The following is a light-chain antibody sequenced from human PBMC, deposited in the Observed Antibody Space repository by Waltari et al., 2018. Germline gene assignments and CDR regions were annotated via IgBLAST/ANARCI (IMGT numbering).Light chain of an antibody. CDR1: QSVKSD. J-gene: IGKJ5*01. CDR3: QQYDKWPPIT. Sequence: EILMTQSPATLSLSPGERATLSCRASQSVKSDLAWYQQKPGQAPRLLFYGASIRAPGVPGRFSASGSGTDSTLTISSLRSEDFAVYYCQQYDKWPPITFGQGTRLEI. CDR2: GAS. V-gene: IGKV3-15*01.